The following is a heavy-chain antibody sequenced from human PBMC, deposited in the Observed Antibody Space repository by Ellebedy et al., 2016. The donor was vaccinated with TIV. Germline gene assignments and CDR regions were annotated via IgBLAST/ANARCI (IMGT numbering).Heavy chain of an antibody. D-gene: IGHD6-19*01. CDR3: AHSPFRAMAGFPLYYFDY. Sequence: SGPTLVKPTQTLTLTCTLSGNSLSTSGVSVGWIRQPPGKALEWLALIYWNDDKRYSPSLKSRLTVTKDTSKNQVALTMTNMDPVDTATYYCAHSPFRAMAGFPLYYFDYWGQGTLVTVSS. J-gene: IGHJ4*02. V-gene: IGHV2-5*01. CDR1: GNSLSTSGVS. CDR2: IYWNDDK.